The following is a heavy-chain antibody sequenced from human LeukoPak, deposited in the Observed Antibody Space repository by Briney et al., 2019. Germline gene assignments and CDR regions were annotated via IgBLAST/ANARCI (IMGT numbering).Heavy chain of an antibody. Sequence: PGGSLRLSCVASGSTFNTYAIHWVRQAPGKGLEWVAVISYDGSNTYYEDSVKGRFTISRDNSKNTLYLQMNSLRAEDMAVYYCAREKWYYFDYWGQGTLVTVSS. D-gene: IGHD2-15*01. CDR2: ISYDGSNT. V-gene: IGHV3-30-3*01. CDR3: AREKWYYFDY. J-gene: IGHJ4*02. CDR1: GSTFNTYA.